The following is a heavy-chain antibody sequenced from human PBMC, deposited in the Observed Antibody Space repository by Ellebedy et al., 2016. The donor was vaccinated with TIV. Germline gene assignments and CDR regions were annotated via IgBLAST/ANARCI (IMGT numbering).Heavy chain of an antibody. CDR1: GYRFTNSW. CDR3: ARHELGSNAAFDY. J-gene: IGHJ4*02. V-gene: IGHV5-51*01. CDR2: IYPGDSDT. D-gene: IGHD3-16*01. Sequence: GESLKISXKGSGYRFTNSWIAWVRQKPGKGLEWLGIIYPGDSDTKYSPSFQGQVTISADTSINAAYLQWSSLRASDTAMYYCARHELGSNAAFDYWGQGTLVTVSS.